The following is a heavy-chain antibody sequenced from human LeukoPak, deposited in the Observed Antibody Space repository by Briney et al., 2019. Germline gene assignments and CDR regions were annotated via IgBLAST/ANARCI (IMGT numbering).Heavy chain of an antibody. Sequence: GGSLRLSCTASGFTFSAYAMMWDRQAPGKGPEWVSAIRGGGGSAFYADSVKGRFTISRDNSKYTLFLQMNSLRAEDTAVYYCARDPNGDYIGAFDMWGPGTMVTVSS. CDR3: ARDPNGDYIGAFDM. CDR2: IRGGGGSA. D-gene: IGHD4-17*01. J-gene: IGHJ3*02. CDR1: GFTFSAYA. V-gene: IGHV3-23*01.